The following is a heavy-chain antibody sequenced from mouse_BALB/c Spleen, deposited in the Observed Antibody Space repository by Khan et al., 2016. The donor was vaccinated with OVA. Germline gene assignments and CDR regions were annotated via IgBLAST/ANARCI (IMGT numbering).Heavy chain of an antibody. CDR3: ARQPYYHYNIMDY. Sequence: QVQLKQSGPGLAAPSQSLSITCTISGFSLTNYGVHGVRQPPGKGLEWLVVIWSDGSTNYNSVLKSRLTITKDNSQSHVFIKLNSLQPDDAAIYFCARQPYYHYNIMDYWGQGTSVTVSS. D-gene: IGHD2-10*01. V-gene: IGHV2-6-1*01. CDR1: GFSLTNYG. J-gene: IGHJ4*01. CDR2: IWSDGST.